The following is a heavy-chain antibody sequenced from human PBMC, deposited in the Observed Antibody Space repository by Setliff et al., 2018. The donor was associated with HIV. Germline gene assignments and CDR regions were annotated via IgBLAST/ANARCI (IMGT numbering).Heavy chain of an antibody. CDR2: IYPGGARR. CDR1: GYTFTSYD. Sequence: GASVKVSCKASGYTFTSYDINWVRQATGQGLEWMGIIYPGGARRSYAQKFQGRVTMTWDTSTSTVYMELSSLRSEDTAFYYCARSAHDSETGYWGQGTLVTVSS. CDR3: ARSAHDSETGY. D-gene: IGHD5-12*01. V-gene: IGHV1-46*01. J-gene: IGHJ4*02.